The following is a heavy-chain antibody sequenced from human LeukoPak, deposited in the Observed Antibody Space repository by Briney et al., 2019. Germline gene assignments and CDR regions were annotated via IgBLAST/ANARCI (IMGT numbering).Heavy chain of an antibody. CDR3: AKSGYNRSDY. D-gene: IGHD5-24*01. CDR1: GFTFSSSA. CDR2: ISGSGSGGST. V-gene: IGHV3-23*01. J-gene: IGHJ4*02. Sequence: QAGGSLRLSCAASGFTFSSSAMSWVRQAPGKGLEWVSSISGSGSGGSTYYADSVKGRFTISRDNSKNTLYLQMNSLRAEDTAVYYCAKSGYNRSDYWGQGTLVTVSS.